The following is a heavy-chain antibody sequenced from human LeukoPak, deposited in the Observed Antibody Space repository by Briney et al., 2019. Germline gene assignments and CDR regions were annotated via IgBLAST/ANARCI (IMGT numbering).Heavy chain of an antibody. D-gene: IGHD6-13*01. CDR2: IRPYNGNT. CDR1: GYTFNTYG. J-gene: IGHJ5*02. Sequence: ASVKVSFKSYGYTFNTYGITWVRQDPGQGLEWMGWIRPYNGNTNYAQKFQGRVTLTTDTSTSTAYMEQRSLRSDDTAVYYCARDRYSSNSFDPWGQGTLVTVSS. CDR3: ARDRYSSNSFDP. V-gene: IGHV1-18*01.